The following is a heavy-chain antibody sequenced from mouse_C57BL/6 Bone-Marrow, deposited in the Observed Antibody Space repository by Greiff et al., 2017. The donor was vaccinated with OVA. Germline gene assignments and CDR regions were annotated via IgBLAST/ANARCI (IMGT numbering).Heavy chain of an antibody. Sequence: QVQLQQPGAELVRPGTSVKLSCKASGYTFTSYWMHWVKQRPGQGLEWIGVIDPSDSYTNYNQKFKGKATLTVDTSSSTAYMQLSSLTSEDSAVYYCARGDYYYGSSYAMDYWGQGTSVTVSS. V-gene: IGHV1-59*01. CDR1: GYTFTSYW. D-gene: IGHD1-1*01. CDR2: IDPSDSYT. J-gene: IGHJ4*01. CDR3: ARGDYYYGSSYAMDY.